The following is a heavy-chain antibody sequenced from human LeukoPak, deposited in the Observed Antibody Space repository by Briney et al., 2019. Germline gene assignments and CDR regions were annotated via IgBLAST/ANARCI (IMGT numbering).Heavy chain of an antibody. CDR3: ARLSRASVPLEWLFPYYYYYYMDV. CDR2: MNPNSGNT. D-gene: IGHD3-3*01. CDR1: GGTFSSYA. J-gene: IGHJ6*03. V-gene: IGHV1-8*03. Sequence: ASVKVSCKASGGTFSSYAITWVRQAPGQGLEWMGWMNPNSGNTGYAQKFQGRVTITRNTSISTAYMELSSLRSEDTAVYYCARLSRASVPLEWLFPYYYYYYMDVWGKGTTVTVSS.